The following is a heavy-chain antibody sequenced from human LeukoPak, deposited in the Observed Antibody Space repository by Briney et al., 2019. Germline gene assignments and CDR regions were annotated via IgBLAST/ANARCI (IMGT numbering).Heavy chain of an antibody. CDR1: GYSFTGHY. D-gene: IGHD1-26*01. CDR3: ARDKREPRYAFDI. V-gene: IGHV1-2*02. J-gene: IGHJ3*02. Sequence: ASVKVSCKASGYSFTGHYMHWVRQAPGQGLEWMGWINPKSGGTNYAQKFQGRVTMTRDTSISTAYMDMSSLRSDDTAVYYCARDKREPRYAFDIWGQGTMVTVSS. CDR2: INPKSGGT.